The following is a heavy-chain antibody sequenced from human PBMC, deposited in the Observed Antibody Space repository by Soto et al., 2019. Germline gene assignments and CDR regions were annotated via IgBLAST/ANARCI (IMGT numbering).Heavy chain of an antibody. CDR2: ISYDGSNK. V-gene: IGHV3-30-3*01. J-gene: IGHJ3*02. D-gene: IGHD2-15*01. Sequence: GGSLRLSCAASGFTFSSYAMHWVRQAPGKGLEWVAVISYDGSNKYYADSVKGRFTISRDNSKNTLYLQMNSLRAEDTAVYYCARYIAEGAFDIWGQGTMVTVSS. CDR1: GFTFSSYA. CDR3: ARYIAEGAFDI.